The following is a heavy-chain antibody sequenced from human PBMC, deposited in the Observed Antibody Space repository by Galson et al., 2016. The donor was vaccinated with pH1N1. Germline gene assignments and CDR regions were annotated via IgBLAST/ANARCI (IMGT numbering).Heavy chain of an antibody. Sequence: SVKVSCKASGYRFRDYYVHWVRQAPGHGLEWIGRVDPKTGGTKYGQKFQGRVTMTSDTSITTGYMELTRLKSDDTALSNCARVEGRAAAGTTDWGQGTLGTVYS. CDR1: GYRFRDYY. CDR2: VDPKTGGT. J-gene: IGHJ4*01. V-gene: IGHV1-2*06. D-gene: IGHD6-13*01. CDR3: ARVEGRAAAGTTD.